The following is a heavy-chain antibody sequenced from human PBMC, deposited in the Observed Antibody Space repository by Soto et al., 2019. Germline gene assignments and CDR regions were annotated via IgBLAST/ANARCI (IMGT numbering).Heavy chain of an antibody. CDR3: GREKWGRTGGGGTEPLDI. D-gene: IGHD1-26*01. V-gene: IGHV1-46*01. J-gene: IGHJ3*02. CDR1: GYSFTSQY. Sequence: QVQLVQSGAEVEKPGASVKISCKASGYSFTSQYVHWVRQAPGQGLEWMGIINPNGGSTTYAQKCRGRVAMNRDTGTKTGYMELGRPTSWDTGVYYWGREKWGRTGGGGTEPLDIWGQGTMVTVAS. CDR2: INPNGGST.